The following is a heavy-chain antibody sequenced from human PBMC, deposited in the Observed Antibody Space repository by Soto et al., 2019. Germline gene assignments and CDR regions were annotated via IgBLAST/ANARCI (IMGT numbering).Heavy chain of an antibody. J-gene: IGHJ6*02. V-gene: IGHV5-51*01. D-gene: IGHD1-26*01. Sequence: GESLKISCKGSGYSFTTYWIAWVRQMPGKGLEWMGIIYPGDSETRYSPSFQGHVTISADKSISTAYLQWSSLKASDTAMYYCASSVGATVSYYYGMDVWGQGTTVTVSS. CDR1: GYSFTTYW. CDR3: ASSVGATVSYYYGMDV. CDR2: IYPGDSET.